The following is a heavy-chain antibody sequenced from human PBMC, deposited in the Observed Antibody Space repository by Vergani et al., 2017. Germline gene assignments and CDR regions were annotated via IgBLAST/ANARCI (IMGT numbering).Heavy chain of an antibody. CDR2: INHSGST. J-gene: IGHJ6*03. CDR1: GGSFSGYY. Sequence: QVQLQQWGTGLLKPSETLSLTCAVYGGSFSGYYWSWIRQPPGKGLEWIGEINHSGSTNYNPSLKSRVTISVDTSKNQFSLKLSSVTAADTAVYYCARAGKDHYYYYYMDVWGKGP. CDR3: ARAGKDHYYYYYMDV. V-gene: IGHV4-34*01. D-gene: IGHD4-23*01.